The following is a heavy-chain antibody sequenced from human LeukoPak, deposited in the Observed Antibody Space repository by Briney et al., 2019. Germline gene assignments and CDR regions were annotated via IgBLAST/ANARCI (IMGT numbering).Heavy chain of an antibody. V-gene: IGHV4-59*01. CDR3: ARDPGYGFGYNWFDP. Sequence: PSETLSLTCTVSGGSISSYYWSWIRQPPGKGLEWIGYIYYSGSTNYNPSLKSRVTISVDTSKNQFSLKLSSVTAADTAVYYCARDPGYGFGYNWFDPWGQGTLVTVSS. D-gene: IGHD4-17*01. CDR1: GGSISSYY. J-gene: IGHJ5*02. CDR2: IYYSGST.